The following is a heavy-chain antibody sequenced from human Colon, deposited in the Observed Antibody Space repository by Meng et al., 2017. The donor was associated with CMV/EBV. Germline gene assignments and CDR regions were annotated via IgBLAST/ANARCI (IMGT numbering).Heavy chain of an antibody. CDR1: GFPFSDYY. CDR2: IRSSGTSI. J-gene: IGHJ4*02. Sequence: GGSLRLSCAASGFPFSDYYMTWIRQAPGKGLEWVSYIRSSGTSIYYADSVRGRFTISRDNAKNSLALQMNSLRAEDTAVYYCARSKMRQWLVRDRYFDHWGQGMLVTVSS. CDR3: ARSKMRQWLVRDRYFDH. D-gene: IGHD6-19*01. V-gene: IGHV3-11*01.